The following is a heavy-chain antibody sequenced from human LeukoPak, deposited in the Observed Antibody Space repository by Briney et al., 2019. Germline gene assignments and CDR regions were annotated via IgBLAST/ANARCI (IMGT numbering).Heavy chain of an antibody. V-gene: IGHV4-61*01. CDR3: ARVRSSDDAFDI. J-gene: IGHJ3*02. Sequence: SETLSLTCTVPGGSVSSGSYYWSWIRQPPGKGLEWIGYIYYSGSTNYNPSLKSRVTISVDTSKNQFSLKLSSVTAADTAVYYCARVRSSDDAFDIWGQGTMVTVSS. CDR2: IYYSGST. D-gene: IGHD6-6*01. CDR1: GGSVSSGSYY.